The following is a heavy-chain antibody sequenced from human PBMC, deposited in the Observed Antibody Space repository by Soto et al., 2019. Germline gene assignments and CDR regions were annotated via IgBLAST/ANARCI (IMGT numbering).Heavy chain of an antibody. J-gene: IGHJ4*02. CDR1: GFTFSTYA. Sequence: RRLSCAASGFTFSTYAMSLVRQAPGKGLEWVSTVSGTVDSTYYADSVKGRFTISRDNSKNTLSLQMNSLRVEDTAVYYCAKLGTTMTAFEHWGQGILVT. CDR3: AKLGTTMTAFEH. V-gene: IGHV3-23*01. CDR2: VSGTVDST. D-gene: IGHD3-22*01.